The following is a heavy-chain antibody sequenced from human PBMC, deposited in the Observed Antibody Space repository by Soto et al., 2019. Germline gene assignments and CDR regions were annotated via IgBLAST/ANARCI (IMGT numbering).Heavy chain of an antibody. CDR3: AREAPPVWFGELPQPYNWFAP. Sequence: QVQLVQSGAEVKKPGASVKVSCKASGYTFTSYGISWVRQAPGQGLEWMGWISAYNGNTNYAQKLQGRVTMTTDTSTSTAYMELRSLRSDDTAVYYCAREAPPVWFGELPQPYNWFAPWGQGTLVTVSS. CDR1: GYTFTSYG. D-gene: IGHD3-10*01. V-gene: IGHV1-18*04. CDR2: ISAYNGNT. J-gene: IGHJ5*02.